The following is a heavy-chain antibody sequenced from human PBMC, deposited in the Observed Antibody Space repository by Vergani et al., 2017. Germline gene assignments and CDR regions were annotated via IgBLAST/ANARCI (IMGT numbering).Heavy chain of an antibody. D-gene: IGHD6-19*01. CDR2: ITRGSKSI. J-gene: IGHJ4*02. V-gene: IGHV3-21*01. CDR3: AKGYSSGWYGGACDY. CDR1: GFDFTNSA. Sequence: EVQLVESGGGVVKPGGSLTISCATSGFDFTNSAMSWIRQAPGRGLQWVSSITRGSKSIYYADSVKGRFTISRDNSKNTLYLHMNSLRAEDTAVYYCAKGYSSGWYGGACDYWGQGTLVTVSS.